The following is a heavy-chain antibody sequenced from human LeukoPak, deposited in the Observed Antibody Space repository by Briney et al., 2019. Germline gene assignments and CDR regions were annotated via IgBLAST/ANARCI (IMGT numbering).Heavy chain of an antibody. CDR2: ISAYNGNT. J-gene: IGHJ4*02. CDR3: ARDRGVRRSITIHNDY. V-gene: IGHV1-18*01. CDR1: GYTFTSYG. D-gene: IGHD3-9*01. Sequence: ASVKVSCKASGYTFTSYGISWVRQAPGQGLEWMGWISAYNGNTNYAQKLRGRVTMTTDTATSTAYMELRSLRSDDTAVYYCARDRGVRRSITIHNDYWGQGTLVTVSS.